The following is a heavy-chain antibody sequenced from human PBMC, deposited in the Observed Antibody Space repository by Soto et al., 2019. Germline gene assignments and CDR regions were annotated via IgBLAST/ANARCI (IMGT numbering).Heavy chain of an antibody. J-gene: IGHJ4*02. D-gene: IGHD6-19*01. Sequence: SETLSLTCAVYGGSFSGYYWSWIRQPPGKGLEWIGEINHSGSTNYNPSLKSRVTISVDTSKNQFSLKLSSVTAADTAVYYCAFSSGGRDFDYWGQGTLVTVSS. CDR1: GGSFSGYY. CDR3: AFSSGGRDFDY. CDR2: INHSGST. V-gene: IGHV4-34*01.